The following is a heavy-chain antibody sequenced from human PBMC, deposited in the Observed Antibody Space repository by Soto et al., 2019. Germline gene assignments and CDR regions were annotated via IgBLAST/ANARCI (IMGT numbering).Heavy chain of an antibody. J-gene: IGHJ6*02. D-gene: IGHD6-6*01. CDR3: ATAYSSSSFHYYGMDV. CDR2: IYYSGST. V-gene: IGHV4-39*01. CDR1: GGSISSSSYY. Sequence: QLQLQESGPGLVKPSETLSLTCTVSGGSISSSSYYWGWIRQPPGKGLEWIGSIYYSGSTYYNPSLKSRVTISVDTSKNQFSLKLSSVTAADTAVYYCATAYSSSSFHYYGMDVWGQGTTVTVSS.